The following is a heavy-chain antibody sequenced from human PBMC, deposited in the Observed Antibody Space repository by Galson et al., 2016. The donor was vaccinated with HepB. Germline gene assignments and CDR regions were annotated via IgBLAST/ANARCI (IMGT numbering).Heavy chain of an antibody. CDR1: GFSLPKRGMC. J-gene: IGHJ6*02. D-gene: IGHD3-10*01. CDR3: TRSGLFGSGKNTLDV. V-gene: IGHV2-70*01. Sequence: LVKPPQTLTLTCSFSGFSLPKRGMCVNWIRQPPGKALEWLALIDWNDDKYYNTSLRTRLIISRDTFRNQVVLRMTNVDPVDTATYFCTRSGLFGSGKNTLDVWGQGTTVTVSS. CDR2: IDWNDDK.